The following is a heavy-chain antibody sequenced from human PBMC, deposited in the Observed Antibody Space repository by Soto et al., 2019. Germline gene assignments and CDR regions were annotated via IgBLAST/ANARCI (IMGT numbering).Heavy chain of an antibody. CDR1: GFTFTSSA. CDR3: AASSSDFWSGYTYYHYMDV. CDR2: IVVGSGNT. D-gene: IGHD3-3*01. V-gene: IGHV1-58*02. Sequence: SVKVSCKASGFTFTSSAMQWVRQARGQRLEWIGWIVVGSGNTNYAQKFQERVTITRDMSTSTAYMELSSLRSEDTAVYYCAASSSDFWSGYTYYHYMDVWGKGTTVTVSS. J-gene: IGHJ6*03.